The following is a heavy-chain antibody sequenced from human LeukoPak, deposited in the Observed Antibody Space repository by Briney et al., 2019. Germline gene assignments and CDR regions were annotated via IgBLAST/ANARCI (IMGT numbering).Heavy chain of an antibody. V-gene: IGHV3-23*01. CDR2: ISGSDSST. CDR3: AKDLYYDFRSHQGNYFDY. Sequence: GGSLRLSCAASGFTFSSYAMSWVRQAPGKGLEWVSAISGSDSSTYYADSVKGRFTISRDNSKNTLSLQMNSLRAEDTAVYYCAKDLYYDFRSHQGNYFDYWGQGTLVTVSS. CDR1: GFTFSSYA. D-gene: IGHD3-3*01. J-gene: IGHJ4*02.